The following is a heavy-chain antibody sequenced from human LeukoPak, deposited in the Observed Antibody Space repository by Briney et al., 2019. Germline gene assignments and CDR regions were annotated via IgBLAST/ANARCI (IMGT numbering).Heavy chain of an antibody. V-gene: IGHV3-11*01. CDR2: ISSSGSTI. J-gene: IGHJ6*02. CDR1: GFTFSDYY. Sequence: GGSLRLSCAASGFTFSDYYMSWIRQAPGKGLEWVSYISSSGSTIYYADSVKGRFTISRDNAKNSLYLQMNSLRAEDTAVYYCARGGSGDYDFWSGYYHYYYGMDVWGQGTTVTVSS. D-gene: IGHD3-3*01. CDR3: ARGGSGDYDFWSGYYHYYYGMDV.